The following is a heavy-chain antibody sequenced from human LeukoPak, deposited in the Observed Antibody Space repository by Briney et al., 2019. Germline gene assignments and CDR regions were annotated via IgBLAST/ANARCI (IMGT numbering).Heavy chain of an antibody. CDR1: GFIFSNYG. CDR2: IWYDGSNE. CDR3: ARLITGDVDY. V-gene: IGHV3-33*01. J-gene: IGHJ4*02. Sequence: GGSLRLSCVASGFIFSNYGMHWVRQAPGKGLEWVAVIWYDGSNEYYADSVKGRFTISRDTSKNTLYLQMNSLRAEDTAVYYCARLITGDVDYWGQGTLVTVSS. D-gene: IGHD7-27*01.